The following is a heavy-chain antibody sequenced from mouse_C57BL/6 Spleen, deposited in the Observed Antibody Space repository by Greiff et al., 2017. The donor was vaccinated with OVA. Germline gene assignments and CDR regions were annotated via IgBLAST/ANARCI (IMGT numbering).Heavy chain of an antibody. Sequence: VQLQQSGPELVKPGASVKISCKASGYTFTDYYMNWVKQSHGKSLEWIGDINPNNGGTSYNQKFKGKATLTVDKSSSTAYMELRSLTSEDSAVYYCGRNGYYPDYWGQGTTLTVSS. J-gene: IGHJ2*01. V-gene: IGHV1-26*01. CDR3: GRNGYYPDY. CDR1: GYTFTDYY. D-gene: IGHD2-2*01. CDR2: INPNNGGT.